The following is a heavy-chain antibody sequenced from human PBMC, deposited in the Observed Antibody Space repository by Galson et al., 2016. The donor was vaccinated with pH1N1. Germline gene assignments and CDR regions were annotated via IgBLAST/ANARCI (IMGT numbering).Heavy chain of an antibody. Sequence: SLRLSCAASGFTFSSYAMSWVRQAPGKGLEWVSAIIGSGGSTYYADSVKGRFTISRDNSKKTAYLQMNTLSAEDTAVYFCAKTAGSTLGHWGQGTLVTVSS. CDR2: IIGSGGST. J-gene: IGHJ4*02. CDR1: GFTFSSYA. D-gene: IGHD2-21*02. CDR3: AKTAGSTLGH. V-gene: IGHV3-23*01.